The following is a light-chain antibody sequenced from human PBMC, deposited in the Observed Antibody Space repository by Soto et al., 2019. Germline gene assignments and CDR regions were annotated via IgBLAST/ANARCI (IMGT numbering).Light chain of an antibody. CDR3: QQYGSSPFT. V-gene: IGKV3-20*01. Sequence: EIVLTQSPDTLSLSPGERATLSCRASQSVSSYLAWYQQKPGQAPRLLIYGASNRATGIPDRLSGSGSGADFTLIINRLEPEDFAVYYCQQYGSSPFTFGPGTKVHLK. CDR2: GAS. J-gene: IGKJ3*01. CDR1: QSVSSY.